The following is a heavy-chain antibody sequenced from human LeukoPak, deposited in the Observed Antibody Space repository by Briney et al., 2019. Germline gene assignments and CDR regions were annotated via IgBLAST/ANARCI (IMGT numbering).Heavy chain of an antibody. V-gene: IGHV4-39*07. CDR2: VGYDGGP. CDR3: ARVNECSSSSCFTSWFDP. J-gene: IGHJ5*02. Sequence: SETLSLTCTVSDGSITSLNRYWGWIRQPPGKGLEWLGIVGYDGGPYHNPSLTSRVTMSIDSSRNQFSLSLTSVTAADTAVYYCARVNECSSSSCFTSWFDPWGQGTLVTVSS. D-gene: IGHD2-2*02. CDR1: DGSITSLNRY.